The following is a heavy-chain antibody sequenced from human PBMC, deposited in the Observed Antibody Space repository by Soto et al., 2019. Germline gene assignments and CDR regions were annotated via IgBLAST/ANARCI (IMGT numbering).Heavy chain of an antibody. V-gene: IGHV4-59*12. D-gene: IGHD1-26*01. J-gene: IGHJ4*02. Sequence: NPSETLSLTCSVSNGSISGFYWTWIRQPPGRILEWIGYIHYSGRTDYNPSLTSRATMSVDTSKNQFSLNLKSITAADTAVYYCVRVGVGIGNRFDSWGRGTLVTVSS. CDR3: VRVGVGIGNRFDS. CDR1: NGSISGFY. CDR2: IHYSGRT.